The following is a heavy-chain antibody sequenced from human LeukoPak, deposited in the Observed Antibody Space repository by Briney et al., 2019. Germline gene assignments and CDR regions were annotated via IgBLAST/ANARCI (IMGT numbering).Heavy chain of an antibody. J-gene: IGHJ4*02. CDR2: TVGSGPDT. CDR1: GFTFTNYA. V-gene: IGHV3-23*01. D-gene: IGHD3-22*01. CDR3: ARAYDSSGYYRPAGY. Sequence: GGSLRLSCAASGFTFTNYAMSWVRQTPGKGLEWVSATVGSGPDTYHADSVKGRFTVSRDNSRNTLYLQMNSLRAEDTAVYYCARAYDSSGYYRPAGYWGQGTLVTVSS.